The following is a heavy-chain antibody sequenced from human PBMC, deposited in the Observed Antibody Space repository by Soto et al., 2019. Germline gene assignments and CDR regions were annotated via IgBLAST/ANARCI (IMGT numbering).Heavy chain of an antibody. CDR2: IYYTGNT. V-gene: IGHV4-59*01. CDR1: GASIRSYY. CDR3: ARERVAVYGEIDY. Sequence: QVQLQESGPGLVKPSETLSLTCTVSGASIRSYYWSWIRQPPGKGLEWIGYIYYTGNTNYNPSLKRRVTISVDTSKNQFSLKLSSVTAADTAVYYCARERVAVYGEIDYWGQGTLVTVSS. J-gene: IGHJ4*02. D-gene: IGHD4-17*01.